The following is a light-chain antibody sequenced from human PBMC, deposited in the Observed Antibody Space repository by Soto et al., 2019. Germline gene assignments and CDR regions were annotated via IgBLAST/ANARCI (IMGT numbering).Light chain of an antibody. CDR2: EAF. V-gene: IGLV2-23*01. CDR3: CSYAGNITWV. J-gene: IGLJ3*02. CDR1: SSDIGSDKL. Sequence: QSALTQPASVSGSPGQSITISCTGTSSDIGSDKLISWYQHHPGRAPKIMIYEAFKRPSGVSDRFSGSRSGNTASLTISGLRAEDEAEYYCCSYAGNITWVFGGGTKVTVL.